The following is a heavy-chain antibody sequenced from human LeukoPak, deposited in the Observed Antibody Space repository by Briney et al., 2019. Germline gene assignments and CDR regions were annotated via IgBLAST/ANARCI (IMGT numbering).Heavy chain of an antibody. CDR2: INHSGST. V-gene: IGHV4-34*01. Sequence: SETLSLTCAVYGGSFSGYYWSWIRQPPGKGLEWIGEINHSGSTNYNPSLKSRVTISVDTSKNRFSLKLSSVTAADTAVYYCASRGYCSSTSCYAFDYWGQGTLVTVSS. J-gene: IGHJ4*02. CDR1: GGSFSGYY. CDR3: ASRGYCSSTSCYAFDY. D-gene: IGHD2-2*01.